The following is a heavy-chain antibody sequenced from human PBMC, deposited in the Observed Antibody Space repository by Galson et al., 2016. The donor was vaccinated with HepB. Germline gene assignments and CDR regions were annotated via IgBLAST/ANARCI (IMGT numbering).Heavy chain of an antibody. D-gene: IGHD1-1*01. CDR1: GASMTYSDYY. CDR3: MSRRPGTGTTLTGDF. Sequence: SETLSLTCSVSGASMTYSDYYWGWIRQPPGKGLEWIGNIYYGGRIYYNPSLKTRVTFSVDTSKGHFSLRLGAVTAADTATYYCMSRRPGTGTTLTGDFWGQGISVTVAS. CDR2: IYYGGRI. V-gene: IGHV4-39*02. J-gene: IGHJ4*02.